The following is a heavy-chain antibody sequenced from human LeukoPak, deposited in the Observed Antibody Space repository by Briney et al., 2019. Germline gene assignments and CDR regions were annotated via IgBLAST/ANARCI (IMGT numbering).Heavy chain of an antibody. Sequence: GGSLRLSCAASGFTFSRFWMSWVRQAPGKGPEWVANIKQDGSDKDYVDSVKGRFTISRDNAKNSVYLQMNSLRAEDTAVYYCARDRHKYNYHGSGCPPYWGQGTLVTVSS. D-gene: IGHD3-22*01. CDR1: GFTFSRFW. V-gene: IGHV3-7*01. J-gene: IGHJ4*02. CDR3: ARDRHKYNYHGSGCPPY. CDR2: IKQDGSDK.